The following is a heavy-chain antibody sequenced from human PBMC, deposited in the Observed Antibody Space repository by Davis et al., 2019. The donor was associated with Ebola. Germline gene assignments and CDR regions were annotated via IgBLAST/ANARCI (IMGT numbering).Heavy chain of an antibody. V-gene: IGHV3-21*01. J-gene: IGHJ4*02. CDR3: ARETRYGDYPLGY. D-gene: IGHD4-17*01. Sequence: PGGSLRLSCAASGFTFSSYSMNWVRQAPGKGLEWVSSISSSSSYIYYADSVKGRFTISRDNAKNSLYLQMNSLRAEDTAVYYCARETRYGDYPLGYWGQGTLVTVSS. CDR1: GFTFSSYS. CDR2: ISSSSSYI.